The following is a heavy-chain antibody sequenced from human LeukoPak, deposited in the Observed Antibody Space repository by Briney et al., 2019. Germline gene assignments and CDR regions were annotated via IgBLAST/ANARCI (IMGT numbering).Heavy chain of an antibody. V-gene: IGHV4-30-2*01. CDR3: ARDIVGHTGDDYYYYYMDV. J-gene: IGHJ6*03. D-gene: IGHD1-26*01. CDR2: IYHSGST. CDR1: GGSIRSGGYY. Sequence: TSETLSLTCTVSGGSIRSGGYYWTWIRQPPGKGLEWIGYIYHSGSTYYNPSLKSRVTISVDRSKNQFSLKLSSVTAADTAVYYCARDIVGHTGDDYYYYYMDVWGKGTTVTVSS.